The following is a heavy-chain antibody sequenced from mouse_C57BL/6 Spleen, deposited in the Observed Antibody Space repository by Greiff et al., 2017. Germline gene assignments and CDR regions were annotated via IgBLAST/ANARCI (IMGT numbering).Heavy chain of an antibody. CDR3: VRAVYGRFYYYAMDY. CDR2: IRSKSSNYAT. CDR1: GFTFTTYA. Sequence: EVKLMESGGGLVQPKGSLKLSCAASGFTFTTYALHWVRQAPGKGLEWVARIRSKSSNYATYYADSVKDRFTISREDSQSMLSQQMNNPKTEDTAMYYCVRAVYGRFYYYAMDYWGQGTTVTVSS. V-gene: IGHV10-3*01. J-gene: IGHJ4*01. D-gene: IGHD1-1*01.